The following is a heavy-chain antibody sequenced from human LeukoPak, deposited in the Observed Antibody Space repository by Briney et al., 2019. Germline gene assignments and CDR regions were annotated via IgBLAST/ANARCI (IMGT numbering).Heavy chain of an antibody. CDR2: LSRDGANT. V-gene: IGHV3-23*01. D-gene: IGHD6-6*01. CDR1: GITFSTFA. Sequence: PGGSLRLSCVASGITFSTFALTWVRQAPGKGLEWVSALSRDGANTYYADSAKGRFTISRDNANNLLYLQMDSLRAEDTAVYYCAKDLARIGARQSDYWGQGTLVTVSS. CDR3: AKDLARIGARQSDY. J-gene: IGHJ4*02.